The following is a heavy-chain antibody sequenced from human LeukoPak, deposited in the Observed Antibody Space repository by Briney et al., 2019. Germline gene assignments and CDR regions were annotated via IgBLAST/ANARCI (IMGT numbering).Heavy chain of an antibody. CDR3: ARPQTRGARGWYFDL. V-gene: IGHV3-21*01. D-gene: IGHD1-26*01. J-gene: IGHJ2*01. Sequence: GSLRLSCAASGFTFSSYSMNLVRQAPGKGLEWVSSISSSSSYIYYADSVKGRFTISRDNAKNSLYLQMNSLRAEDTAVYYCARPQTRGARGWYFDLWGRGTLVTVSS. CDR2: ISSSSSYI. CDR1: GFTFSSYS.